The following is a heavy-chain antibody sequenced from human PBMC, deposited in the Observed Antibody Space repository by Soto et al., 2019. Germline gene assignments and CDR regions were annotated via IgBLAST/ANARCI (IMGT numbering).Heavy chain of an antibody. J-gene: IGHJ4*02. CDR3: AAENYYASSGSDY. CDR2: ISYDGSNK. CDR1: GFTFSSYG. Sequence: QVQLVESGGGVVQPGRSLRLSCAASGFTFSSYGMHWVRQAPGKGLEWVAVISYDGSNKYYADSVKGRFTISRDNSKNTLYLQMKSLIAEDTAVYYCAAENYYASSGSDYWGQGTLVTVSS. V-gene: IGHV3-30*03. D-gene: IGHD3-22*01.